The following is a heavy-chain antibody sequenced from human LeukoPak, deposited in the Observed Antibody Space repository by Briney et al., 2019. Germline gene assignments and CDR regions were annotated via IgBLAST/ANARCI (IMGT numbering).Heavy chain of an antibody. V-gene: IGHV4-39*01. CDR3: ARQITNSWRTRGFDY. Sequence: SETLPLTXTISGDSIRSTSYFWGWIRQPPGKGLEWIGSISYSGSPFYNSSLKSRVTISVDTSKNQFSLNVSSVTAADTAVYYCARQITNSWRTRGFDYWGQGTLVTVSS. J-gene: IGHJ4*02. D-gene: IGHD1-1*01. CDR1: GDSIRSTSYF. CDR2: ISYSGSP.